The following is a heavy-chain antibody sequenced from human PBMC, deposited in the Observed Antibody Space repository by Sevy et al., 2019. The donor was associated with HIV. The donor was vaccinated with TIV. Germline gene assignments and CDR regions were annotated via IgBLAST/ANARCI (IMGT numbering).Heavy chain of an antibody. CDR3: AKPMTGWYVFDY. V-gene: IGHV3-23*01. CDR2: IIDSGTST. Sequence: GGCLRLSCAASGFTFSNYGMSWVRQAPGKGPEWVSFIIDSGTSTNYADSVKGRFTISRDNSKNTLYLQMNGLRAEDTAVYYCAKPMTGWYVFDYWGQGTLVTVSS. J-gene: IGHJ4*02. CDR1: GFTFSNYG. D-gene: IGHD6-19*01.